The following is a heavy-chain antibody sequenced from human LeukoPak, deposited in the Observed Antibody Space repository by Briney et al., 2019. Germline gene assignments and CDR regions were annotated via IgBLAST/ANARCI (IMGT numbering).Heavy chain of an antibody. J-gene: IGHJ6*02. V-gene: IGHV4-61*08. CDR1: GGSVNSGDYY. D-gene: IGHD3-16*02. Sequence: PSETLSLTCTVSGGSVNSGDYYWSWIRQPPGKGLEWIGNVYYSGSTNYNLFLKSRVTISVDTSKNQFSLKLTSVTAADTAVYYCARDRDVAIIDYYYGMDVWGQGTTVTVSS. CDR3: ARDRDVAIIDYYYGMDV. CDR2: VYYSGST.